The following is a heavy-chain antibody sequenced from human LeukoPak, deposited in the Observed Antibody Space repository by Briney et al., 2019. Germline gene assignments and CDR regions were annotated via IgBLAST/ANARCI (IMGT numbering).Heavy chain of an antibody. CDR2: INPSGGST. CDR3: ARVGEGYYDSSGYYSFDY. CDR1: GHTFTSYY. V-gene: IGHV1-46*01. J-gene: IGHJ4*02. Sequence: ASVKVSCKASGHTFTSYYMHWVRQAPGQGLEWMGIINPSGGSTRYAQKFQGRVTMTRDTSTSTVYMELSSLRSEDTAVYYCARVGEGYYDSSGYYSFDYWGQGTLVTVSS. D-gene: IGHD3-22*01.